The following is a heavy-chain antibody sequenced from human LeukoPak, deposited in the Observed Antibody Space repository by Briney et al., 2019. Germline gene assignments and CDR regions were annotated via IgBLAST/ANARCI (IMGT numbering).Heavy chain of an antibody. J-gene: IGHJ4*02. D-gene: IGHD2-2*01. CDR3: ARYWSCSSTSCMYYFDY. CDR1: GGSISSYY. Sequence: SETLSLTCTVSGGSISSYYWGWIRQPPGKGLEWIGSIYYSGSTYYNPSLKSRVTISVDTSKNQFSLKLSSVTAADTAVYYCARYWSCSSTSCMYYFDYWGQGTLVTVSS. CDR2: IYYSGST. V-gene: IGHV4-39*01.